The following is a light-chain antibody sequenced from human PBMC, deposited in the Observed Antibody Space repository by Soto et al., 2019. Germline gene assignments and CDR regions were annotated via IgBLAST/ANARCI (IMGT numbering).Light chain of an antibody. V-gene: IGLV1-40*01. CDR3: QSYDSSLSGPYV. J-gene: IGLJ1*01. CDR1: SSNIGAGYD. Sequence: QSVLTQPPSVSGAPGQRVTISCTGSSSNIGAGYDVHWYQQLPGTAPKLLIYGNSNRPSGVPDRFSGSKSGTSASLAITGLQAEDEADYYCQSYDSSLSGPYVFGTGTQLIVL. CDR2: GNS.